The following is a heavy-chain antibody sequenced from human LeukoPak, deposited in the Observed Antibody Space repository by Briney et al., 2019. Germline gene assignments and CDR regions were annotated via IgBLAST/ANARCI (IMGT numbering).Heavy chain of an antibody. V-gene: IGHV3-23*01. Sequence: GGSLRLSCAASGFTFSSYWMNWVRQAPGKGLEWVSAITGAGGGTNYADSVKGRFTISRDNSKNTLYLQMNSLRAEDTAVYYCAKETSSGNFVTIDCWGQGTLVTVSS. CDR3: AKETSSGNFVTIDC. CDR2: ITGAGGGT. J-gene: IGHJ4*02. CDR1: GFTFSSYW. D-gene: IGHD1-26*01.